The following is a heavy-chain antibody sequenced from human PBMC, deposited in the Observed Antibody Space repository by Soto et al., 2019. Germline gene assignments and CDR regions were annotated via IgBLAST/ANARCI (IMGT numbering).Heavy chain of an antibody. D-gene: IGHD4-17*01. J-gene: IGHJ4*02. CDR2: SYYSGST. V-gene: IGHV4-59*08. CDR3: ARHEPLHGDYDY. Sequence: PSETLSLTCTVSGGSISSYYWSWIRQPPGKGLEWIGYSYYSGSTNYNPSLKSRVTISVDTSKNQFSLKLSSVTAADTAVYYCARHEPLHGDYDYWGQGTLVTVSS. CDR1: GGSISSYY.